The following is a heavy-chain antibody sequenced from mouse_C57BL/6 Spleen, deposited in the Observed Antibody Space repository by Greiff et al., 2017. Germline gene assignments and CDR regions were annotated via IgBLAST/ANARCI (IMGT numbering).Heavy chain of an antibody. Sequence: VQLQQSGPELVKPGASVKISCKASGYTFTDYYMNWVKQSHGKSLEWIGDINPNNGGTSYNQKFKGKATLTVDKSSSTAYMELRSLTSEDSAVYYCARGDYDYDGGYAMDYWGQGTSVTVSS. J-gene: IGHJ4*01. CDR1: GYTFTDYY. D-gene: IGHD2-4*01. CDR2: INPNNGGT. V-gene: IGHV1-26*01. CDR3: ARGDYDYDGGYAMDY.